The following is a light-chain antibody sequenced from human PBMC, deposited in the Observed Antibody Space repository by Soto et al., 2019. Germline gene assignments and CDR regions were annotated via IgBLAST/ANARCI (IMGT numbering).Light chain of an antibody. CDR1: QSLLHSNGNIY. CDR2: LGS. V-gene: IGKV2-28*01. J-gene: IGKJ1*01. Sequence: DIVLTQSPLSLPVTPGEPASISCRSSQSLLHSNGNIYLDWYLQKPGQSPQLLIYLGSIRASGVPDRFIGHGSGTDFTLKITREEAEDVGVYYCMQAIQAPRTFGLGTKVEIK. CDR3: MQAIQAPRT.